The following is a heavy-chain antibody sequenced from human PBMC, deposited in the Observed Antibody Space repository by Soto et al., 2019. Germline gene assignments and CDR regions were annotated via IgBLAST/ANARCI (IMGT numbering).Heavy chain of an antibody. V-gene: IGHV3-30*18. Sequence: QVPLVESGGGVVQPGRSLRLSCAASGFTFSSYGMHWVRQAPGKGLEWVAVISYDGSNKYYADSVKGRFTISRDNSKNTLYLQMNSLRAEDTAVYYCAKGSDHDYGDYVVDYWGQGTLVTVSS. D-gene: IGHD4-17*01. J-gene: IGHJ4*02. CDR2: ISYDGSNK. CDR1: GFTFSSYG. CDR3: AKGSDHDYGDYVVDY.